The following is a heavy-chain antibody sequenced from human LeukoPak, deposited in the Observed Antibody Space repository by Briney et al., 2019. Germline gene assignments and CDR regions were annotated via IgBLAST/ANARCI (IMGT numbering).Heavy chain of an antibody. D-gene: IGHD6-19*01. Sequence: SETLSLTCTVSGDSIASSSYFWGWIRQPPGKGLEWIGSIYYSGTSYCNPSLKSRVTISVDTSESQFSLQLSSVTAADTAVYYCARAPDPNSSGWYYFDDWGQGTLVTVS. CDR1: GDSIASSSYF. V-gene: IGHV4-39*01. CDR3: ARAPDPNSSGWYYFDD. J-gene: IGHJ4*02. CDR2: IYYSGTS.